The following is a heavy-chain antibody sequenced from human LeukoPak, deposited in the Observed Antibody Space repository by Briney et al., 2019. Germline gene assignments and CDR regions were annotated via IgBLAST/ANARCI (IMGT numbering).Heavy chain of an antibody. CDR1: GGTFSSYV. D-gene: IGHD1/OR15-1a*01. CDR3: AGGTSKGSSIYFDY. V-gene: IGHV1-18*01. J-gene: IGHJ4*02. CDR2: ISAYNGNT. Sequence: ASVKVSCKASGGTFSSYVVNWVRQAPGQGLEWMGWISAYNGNTNYAQKLQGRVTMTTDTSTSTAYMELRSLRSDDTAVYYCAGGTSKGSSIYFDYWGQGTLVTVSS.